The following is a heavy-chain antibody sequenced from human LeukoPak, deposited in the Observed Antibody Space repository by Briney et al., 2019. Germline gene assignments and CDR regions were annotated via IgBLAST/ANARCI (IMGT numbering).Heavy chain of an antibody. CDR1: GFTFSSCA. J-gene: IGHJ4*02. D-gene: IGHD3-16*01. CDR2: ISDNGGST. V-gene: IGHV3-64*01. Sequence: GGSLRLSCAASGFTFSSCAMHWARQAPGKGLEYVSTISDNGGSTYYANSVKGRFTISRDNSKNTLYLQMGSLRAEDMAVYYCAREVLGILDYWDQGSLVTVSS. CDR3: AREVLGILDY.